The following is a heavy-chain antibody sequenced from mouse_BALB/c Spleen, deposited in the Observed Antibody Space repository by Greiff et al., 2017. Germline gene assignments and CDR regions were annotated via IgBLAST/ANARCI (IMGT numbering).Heavy chain of an antibody. Sequence: EVQLVESGGDLVKPGGSLKLSCAASGFTFSSYGMSWVRQTPDKRLEWVATISSGGSYTYYPDSVKGRFTISRDNAKNTLYLQMSSLKSEDTAMYYCARQGDYRYPFAYWGQGTLVTVSA. J-gene: IGHJ3*01. CDR1: GFTFSSYG. V-gene: IGHV5-6*01. CDR3: ARQGDYRYPFAY. D-gene: IGHD2-14*01. CDR2: ISSGGSYT.